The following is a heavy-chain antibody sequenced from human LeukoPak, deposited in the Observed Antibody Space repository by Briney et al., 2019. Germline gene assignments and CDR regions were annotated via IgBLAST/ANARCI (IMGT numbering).Heavy chain of an antibody. J-gene: IGHJ4*02. CDR1: GFTFSRYG. Sequence: PGGSLRLSCAASGFTFSRYGMHWVREAPGKGLEWVAVIWYDGSNKYHADSVEGRFTISRDNSKNTLYLQMDSLRAEDTAVYYCARPYGGNSRSANLDYWGQGTLVTVSS. D-gene: IGHD4-23*01. CDR3: ARPYGGNSRSANLDY. V-gene: IGHV3-33*01. CDR2: IWYDGSNK.